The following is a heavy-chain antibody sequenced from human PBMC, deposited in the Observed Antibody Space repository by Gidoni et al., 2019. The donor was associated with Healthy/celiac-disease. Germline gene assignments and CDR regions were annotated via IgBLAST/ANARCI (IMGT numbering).Heavy chain of an antibody. CDR3: AKDREQWELLYYFDY. V-gene: IGHV3-30*18. Sequence: QVQLVESGGGVVQPGRSLRRSCAASGFTLSSYGMHWVRQAPGKGLEWVAVISYDGSNKYYADSVKGRFTISRDNSKNTLYLQMNSLRAEDTAVYYCAKDREQWELLYYFDYWGQGTLVTVSS. CDR2: ISYDGSNK. J-gene: IGHJ4*02. D-gene: IGHD1-26*01. CDR1: GFTLSSYG.